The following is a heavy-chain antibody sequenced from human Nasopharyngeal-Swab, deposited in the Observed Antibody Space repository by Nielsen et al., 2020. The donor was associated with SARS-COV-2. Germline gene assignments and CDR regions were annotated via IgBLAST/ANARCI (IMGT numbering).Heavy chain of an antibody. CDR3: ARNDYTDSSWFDP. CDR2: IYYSGST. Sequence: SETLSLTCTVSGGSISSSSYYWGWIRQPPGKGLEWIGSIYYSGSTYYNPSLKSRVTISVDTSKNQFSLKLSSVTAADTAVYYCARNDYTDSSWFDPWGQGTLVTVSS. J-gene: IGHJ5*02. V-gene: IGHV4-39*01. D-gene: IGHD4-11*01. CDR1: GGSISSSSYY.